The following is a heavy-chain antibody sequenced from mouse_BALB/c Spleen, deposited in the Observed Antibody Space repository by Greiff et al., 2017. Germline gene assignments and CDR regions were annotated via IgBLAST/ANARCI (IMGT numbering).Heavy chain of an antibody. CDR3: TRLAGNYVRYAMDY. V-gene: IGHV1S81*02. Sequence: QVQLQQPGAELVKPGASVKLSCKASGYTFTSYYMYWVKQRPGQGLEWIGGINPSNGGTNFNEKFKSKATLTVDKSSSTAYMQLSSLTSEDSAVYYCTRLAGNYVRYAMDYWGQGTSVTVSS. CDR1: GYTFTSYY. J-gene: IGHJ4*01. CDR2: INPSNGGT. D-gene: IGHD2-1*01.